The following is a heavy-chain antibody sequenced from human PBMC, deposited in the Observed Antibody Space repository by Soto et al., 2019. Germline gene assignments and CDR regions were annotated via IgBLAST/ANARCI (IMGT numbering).Heavy chain of an antibody. J-gene: IGHJ6*02. CDR1: GYTFTSYA. V-gene: IGHV1-3*01. CDR3: ARPLGLTYYYYGMDV. CDR2: INAGNGNT. Sequence: ASVKVSCKASGYTFTSYAMHWVRQAPGQRLEWMGWINAGNGNTKYSQKFQGRVTITRDTSASTAYMELSSLRSEDTAVYYCARPLGLTYYYYGMDVWGQGTTVTVS. D-gene: IGHD1-26*01.